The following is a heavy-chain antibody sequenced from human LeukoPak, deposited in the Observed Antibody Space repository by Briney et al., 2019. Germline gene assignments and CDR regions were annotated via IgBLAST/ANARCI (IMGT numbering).Heavy chain of an antibody. J-gene: IGHJ4*02. CDR2: IYYSGST. CDR3: ARVEDDYVWGSYRH. Sequence: SETLSLTCTVSGGSISSSSYYWGWIRQPPGKGLEWIGSIYYSGSTYYNPSLKSRVTISVDRSKNQFSLKLSSVTAADTAVYYCARVEDDYVWGSYRHWGQGTLVTVSS. CDR1: GGSISSSSYY. V-gene: IGHV4-39*07. D-gene: IGHD3-16*02.